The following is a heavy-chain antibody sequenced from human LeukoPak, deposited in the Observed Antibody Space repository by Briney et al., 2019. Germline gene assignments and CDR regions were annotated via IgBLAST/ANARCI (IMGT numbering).Heavy chain of an antibody. CDR2: ISYDGSNK. CDR3: ARDGAHDAFDI. V-gene: IGHV3-30-3*01. J-gene: IGHJ3*02. CDR1: GFTFSSYA. Sequence: GGSLRLSCAASGFTFSSYAMHWVRQAPGKGLEWVAVISYDGSNKYYADSVKGRFTISRDNSKNTLYLQMSSLRAEDTAVYYCARDGAHDAFDIWGQGTMVTVSS. D-gene: IGHD3-16*01.